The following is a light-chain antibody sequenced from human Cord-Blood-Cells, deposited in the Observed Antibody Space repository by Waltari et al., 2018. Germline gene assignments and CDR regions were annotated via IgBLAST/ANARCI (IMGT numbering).Light chain of an antibody. J-gene: IGKJ4*01. Sequence: AIRMTPSPSSFSASTGDRVTITCRASQGISSYLAWYQQKPGKAPKILIYAASTLQSGVPSRFSGSGSGTDFTLTISCLQSEDFATYYCQQYYSYPLTFGGGTKVEIK. CDR2: AAS. CDR3: QQYYSYPLT. CDR1: QGISSY. V-gene: IGKV1-8*01.